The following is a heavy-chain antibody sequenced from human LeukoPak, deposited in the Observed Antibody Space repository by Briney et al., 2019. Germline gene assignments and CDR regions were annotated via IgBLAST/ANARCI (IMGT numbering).Heavy chain of an antibody. V-gene: IGHV3-30*02. CDR1: GFTFISYG. J-gene: IGHJ4*02. CDR2: IRYDGNNK. Sequence: PGGSLRLSCAASGFTFISYGMYWVRQAPGKGLNWVAFIRYDGNNKYYADSVKGRFTISRDNSKNMLYLEMNSLSTEDTAVYYCAKVRYCSGVNCYPDDNWGQGTLVTVSS. D-gene: IGHD2-15*01. CDR3: AKVRYCSGVNCYPDDN.